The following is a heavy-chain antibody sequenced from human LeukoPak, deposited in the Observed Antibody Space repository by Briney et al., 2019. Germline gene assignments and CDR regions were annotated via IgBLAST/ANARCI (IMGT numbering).Heavy chain of an antibody. CDR1: GGSISSYY. V-gene: IGHV4-34*01. Sequence: SETLSLTCTVSGGSISSYYWSWIRQPAGKGLEWIGEINHSGSTNYNPSLKSRVTISVDTSKNQFSLKLSSVTAADTAVYYCARGLPGYCSGGSCLYGLGFDYWGQGTLVTVSS. CDR3: ARGLPGYCSGGSCLYGLGFDY. CDR2: INHSGST. D-gene: IGHD2-15*01. J-gene: IGHJ4*02.